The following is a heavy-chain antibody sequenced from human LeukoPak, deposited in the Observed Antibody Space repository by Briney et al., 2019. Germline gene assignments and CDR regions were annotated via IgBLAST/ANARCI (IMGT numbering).Heavy chain of an antibody. D-gene: IGHD1-26*01. CDR1: GYTLISYG. Sequence: AAVKDSSKASGYTLISYGISSGRHAPGQGGEWMAWISAYNGNTDYAQKVQCRVTMTTDTSTSTAYMDLRSLRSEDTDLYYCARGIVGATEVDYWGQGTLVTVSS. CDR3: ARGIVGATEVDY. J-gene: IGHJ4*02. V-gene: IGHV1-18*01. CDR2: ISAYNGNT.